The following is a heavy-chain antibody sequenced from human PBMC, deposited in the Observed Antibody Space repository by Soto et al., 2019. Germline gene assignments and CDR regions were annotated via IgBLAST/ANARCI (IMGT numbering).Heavy chain of an antibody. CDR1: GGSISIGGYY. Sequence: SETLSLTCTVSGGSISIGGYYWSWIRHHPGKGLEWIGYIYYSGSTYYNPSLKSRVTISVDTSKNQFSLKLSSVTAADTAVYYCARGRYSPDYYGMDVWGQGTTVTVSS. CDR2: IYYSGST. V-gene: IGHV4-31*03. J-gene: IGHJ6*02. CDR3: ARGRYSPDYYGMDV. D-gene: IGHD1-26*01.